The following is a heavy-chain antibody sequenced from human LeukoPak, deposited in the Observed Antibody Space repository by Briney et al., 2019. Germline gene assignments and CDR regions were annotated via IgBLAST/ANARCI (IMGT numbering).Heavy chain of an antibody. CDR3: ARDRGPSGYCSSTSCWAPQYNWFDP. CDR2: ISWNSGSI. CDR1: GFTFDDYA. J-gene: IGHJ5*02. Sequence: QPGGSLRLSCAASGFTFDDYAMHWVRHAPGKGLEWVSGISWNSGSIGYADSVKGRFTISRDNAKNSLYLQMNSLRAEDTAVYYCARDRGPSGYCSSTSCWAPQYNWFDPWGQGTLVTVSS. D-gene: IGHD2-2*01. V-gene: IGHV3-9*01.